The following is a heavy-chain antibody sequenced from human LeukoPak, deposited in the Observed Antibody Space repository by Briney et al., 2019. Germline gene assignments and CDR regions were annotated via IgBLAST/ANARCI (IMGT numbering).Heavy chain of an antibody. CDR2: ISTSGST. Sequence: SETLSLTCTVCGGSISSFYWSWIRQPPGKGLEWIGYISTSGSTNYNPSLKSRVTISVDTSKNQFSLKLSSVTAADTAVYYCARIITNYYDTSGHFDYWGQGTLVTVSS. V-gene: IGHV4-4*09. J-gene: IGHJ4*02. CDR3: ARIITNYYDTSGHFDY. CDR1: GGSISSFY. D-gene: IGHD3-22*01.